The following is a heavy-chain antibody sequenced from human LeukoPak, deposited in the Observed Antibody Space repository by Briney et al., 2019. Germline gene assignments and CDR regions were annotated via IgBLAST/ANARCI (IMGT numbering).Heavy chain of an antibody. CDR2: IYYSGST. CDR1: GGSISSYY. J-gene: IGHJ3*02. D-gene: IGHD5-18*01. V-gene: IGHV4-59*12. Sequence: SETLSLTCTVSGGSISSYYWSWIRQPPGKGLEWIGYIYYSGSTNYNPSLKSRVTISVDTSKNQFSLKLSSVTAADTAVYYCARDTARYAFDIWGQGTMVTVSS. CDR3: ARDTARYAFDI.